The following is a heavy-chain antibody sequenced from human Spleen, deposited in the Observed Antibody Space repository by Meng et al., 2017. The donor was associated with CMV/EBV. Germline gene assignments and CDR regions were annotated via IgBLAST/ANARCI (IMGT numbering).Heavy chain of an antibody. D-gene: IGHD1-26*01. CDR1: GFTFSSYN. CDR3: ARGPSGSYSGGPLAMDV. J-gene: IGHJ6*02. Sequence: GGSLRLSCAASGFTFSSYNMRWVRQAPGKGLEWVSSISSSSSYIYYADSVKGRFTISRDNAKSSLFLQMNSLRAEDTAVYYCARGPSGSYSGGPLAMDVWGQGTTVTVSS. V-gene: IGHV3-21*04. CDR2: ISSSSSYI.